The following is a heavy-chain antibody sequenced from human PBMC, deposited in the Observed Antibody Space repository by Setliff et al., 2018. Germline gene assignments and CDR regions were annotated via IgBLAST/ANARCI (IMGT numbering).Heavy chain of an antibody. J-gene: IGHJ4*02. CDR2: IYYSGST. CDR1: GVSISSYY. V-gene: IGHV4-59*08. CDR3: ARYNAREYYFDY. Sequence: PSETLSLTCTVSGVSISSYYWSWIRQPPGKGLEWIAYIYYSGSTYYNPSLKSRVTISVDTSKNQFSLKLSSVTAADTAVYYCARYNAREYYFDYWGQGTLVTVSS. D-gene: IGHD1-20*01.